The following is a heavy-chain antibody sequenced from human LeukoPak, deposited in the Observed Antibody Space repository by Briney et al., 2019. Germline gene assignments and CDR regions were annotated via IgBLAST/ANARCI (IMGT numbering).Heavy chain of an antibody. Sequence: PGGSLRLSCAASEFTLRSYSMHWVRQAPGKGLEWVSYISTSSTYIYYADSVKGRFSISRDNAQNSLYLHMDSLRAGDTAVYYCARDASGSSIGLIDLWGQGTLVTVSS. D-gene: IGHD1-26*01. J-gene: IGHJ4*02. CDR1: EFTLRSYS. CDR3: ARDASGSSIGLIDL. CDR2: ISTSSTYI. V-gene: IGHV3-21*01.